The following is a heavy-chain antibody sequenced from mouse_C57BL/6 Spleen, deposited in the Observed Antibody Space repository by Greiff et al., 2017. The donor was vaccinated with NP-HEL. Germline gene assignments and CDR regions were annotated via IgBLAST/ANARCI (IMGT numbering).Heavy chain of an antibody. CDR1: GYSITSGYY. Sequence: EVQLQQSGPGLVKPSQSLSLTCSVTGYSITSGYYWNWIRQFPGNKLEWMGYISYDGSNNYNPSLKNRISITRDPSKNQFFLKLNSVTTEDTATYYCARAMVTTGFAYWGQGTLVTVAA. CDR2: ISYDGSN. CDR3: ARAMVTTGFAY. V-gene: IGHV3-6*01. D-gene: IGHD2-2*01. J-gene: IGHJ3*01.